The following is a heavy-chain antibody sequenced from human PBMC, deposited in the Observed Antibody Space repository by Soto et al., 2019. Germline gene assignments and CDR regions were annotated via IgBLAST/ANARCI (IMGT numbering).Heavy chain of an antibody. CDR3: ARDWGYSHGYRRNYSYGMDV. Sequence: QVQLVESGGGVVQPGRSLRLSCAASGFTFSSYAMHWVRQAPGKGLEWVAVISYDGSNKYYADSVKGRFTISRDNSKNTLYLQMNSLRAEDTAVYYCARDWGYSHGYRRNYSYGMDVWGQGTTVTVSS. CDR1: GFTFSSYA. D-gene: IGHD5-18*01. J-gene: IGHJ6*02. V-gene: IGHV3-30-3*01. CDR2: ISYDGSNK.